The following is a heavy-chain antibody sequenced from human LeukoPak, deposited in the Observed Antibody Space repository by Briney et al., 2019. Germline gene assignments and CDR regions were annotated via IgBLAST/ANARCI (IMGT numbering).Heavy chain of an antibody. Sequence: GGSLRLPCAASGFTFSSYGMHWVRQAPGKGLEWVAFIRYDGSNKYYADSVKGRSTISRDNSKNTLYLQMNSLRAEDTAVYYCAKRSPRLLLFDYWGQGTLVTVSS. V-gene: IGHV3-30*02. D-gene: IGHD3-10*01. CDR1: GFTFSSYG. CDR2: IRYDGSNK. CDR3: AKRSPRLLLFDY. J-gene: IGHJ4*02.